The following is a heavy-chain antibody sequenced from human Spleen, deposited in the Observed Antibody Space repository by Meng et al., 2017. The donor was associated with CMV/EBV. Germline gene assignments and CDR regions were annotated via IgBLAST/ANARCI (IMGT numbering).Heavy chain of an antibody. D-gene: IGHD5-18*01. CDR3: AKDPRMVTAGEDY. V-gene: IGHV3-23*01. CDR1: GFTFSSYA. Sequence: GGSLRLSCAASGFTFSSYAMSWVRQAPGKGLEWVSAISGSGGSTYYADSVKGRFTISRDNSKNTLFLQMNSLRAEDTAVYYCAKDPRMVTAGEDYWGQGTLVTVSS. J-gene: IGHJ4*02. CDR2: ISGSGGST.